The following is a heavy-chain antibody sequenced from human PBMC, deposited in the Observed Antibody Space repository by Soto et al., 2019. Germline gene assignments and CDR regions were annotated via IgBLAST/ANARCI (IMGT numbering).Heavy chain of an antibody. D-gene: IGHD3-10*01. CDR2: IAYTGVTT. J-gene: IGHJ5*02. Sequence: PGGSLRLSCGASGFTFTNYALSWVRQAPGKGLEWVSTIAYTGVTTYYADYVKGRFTMSRDNSKNTLHLQMNSLRAEDTAVYYCAKDRNYYGSGASNWFDPWGQGTLVTVSS. CDR3: AKDRNYYGSGASNWFDP. V-gene: IGHV3-23*01. CDR1: GFTFTNYA.